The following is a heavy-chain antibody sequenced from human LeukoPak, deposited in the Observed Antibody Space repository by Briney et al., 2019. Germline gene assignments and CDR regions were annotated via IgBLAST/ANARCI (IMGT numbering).Heavy chain of an antibody. J-gene: IGHJ1*01. Sequence: PGGSLRLSCAASGFTFSDYYMGWIRQAPGKGLEWVSYISSSSSTIYYADSVKGRFTISRDNAKNSLYLQMNSLRAEDTAVYYCARGGSGWYHEYFQHWGQGTLVTVSS. D-gene: IGHD6-19*01. CDR2: ISSSSSTI. CDR3: ARGGSGWYHEYFQH. V-gene: IGHV3-11*04. CDR1: GFTFSDYY.